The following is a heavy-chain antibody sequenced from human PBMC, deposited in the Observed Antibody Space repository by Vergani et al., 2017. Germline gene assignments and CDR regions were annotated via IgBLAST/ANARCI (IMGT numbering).Heavy chain of an antibody. J-gene: IGHJ4*02. CDR2: INKDGSEQ. V-gene: IGHV3-7*01. D-gene: IGHD4-17*01. CDR1: GFSFNTYW. CDR3: ARDPEHGAIDY. Sequence: EVQLVESGGGSVQSGGSLRLSCVASGFSFNTYWMHWVRLAPGKGLEWVAEINKDGSEQYYVDSVRGRFTISRDNTKNSLYLQMNSLRGEDTAVYYCARDPEHGAIDYWGQGTLVTVSS.